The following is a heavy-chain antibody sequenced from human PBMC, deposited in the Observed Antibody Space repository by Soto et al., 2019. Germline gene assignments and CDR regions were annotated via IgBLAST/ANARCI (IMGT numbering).Heavy chain of an antibody. CDR2: TYFRSNWYN. V-gene: IGHV6-1*01. Sequence: LSLTCAISRDSVSSNTASWNWIRQSPSRGREWRGGTYFRSNWYNDYAVSVKSRIIINPDTSNNQFSLQLNSVTPEDTAVYFCAKGDNLGPKTGYAFDPWGQGIMVTVSS. CDR1: RDSVSSNTAS. CDR3: AKGDNLGPKTGYAFDP. J-gene: IGHJ5*02. D-gene: IGHD5-12*01.